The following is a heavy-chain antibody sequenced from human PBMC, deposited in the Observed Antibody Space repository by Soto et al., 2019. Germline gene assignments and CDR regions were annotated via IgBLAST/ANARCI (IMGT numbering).Heavy chain of an antibody. V-gene: IGHV4-61*01. CDR1: GGSVSSGSYY. D-gene: IGHD3-3*01. CDR2: IYYSGST. CDR3: ARGCITIFGVVFNP. J-gene: IGHJ5*02. Sequence: SETLSLTCTVSGGSVSSGSYYWSWIRQPPGKGLEWIGYIYYSGSTKYNPSLKSRVTISVDTSKNQFSLKLSSVTAADTAVYYCARGCITIFGVVFNPWGQGTLVTVSS.